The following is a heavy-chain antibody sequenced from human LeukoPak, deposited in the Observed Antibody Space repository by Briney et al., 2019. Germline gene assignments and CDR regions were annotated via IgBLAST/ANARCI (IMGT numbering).Heavy chain of an antibody. CDR3: ARVRPNSSSWYGGYFEY. Sequence: SQTLSLTCTVSGGSISSYYWSWIRQPPGKGLEWIGYTYYSGSTNYNPSLKSRVTISVDTSKNQFSLKLSSVTAADTAVYYCARVRPNSSSWYGGYFEYWGQGTLVTVSS. CDR1: GGSISSYY. CDR2: TYYSGST. D-gene: IGHD6-13*01. J-gene: IGHJ4*02. V-gene: IGHV4-59*01.